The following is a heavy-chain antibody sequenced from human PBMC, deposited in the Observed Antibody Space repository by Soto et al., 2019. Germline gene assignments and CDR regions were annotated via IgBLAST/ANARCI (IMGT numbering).Heavy chain of an antibody. CDR1: GYSFTSYW. J-gene: IGHJ6*02. CDR2: IDPSDSYT. CDR3: ARLNWRPLYYYYGMDV. Sequence: GESLKISCKGSGYSFTSYWITWVRQMPGKGLEWMGRIDPSDSYTNYSPSFQGHVTISVDKSISTAYLQWSSLKASDTAMYYCARLNWRPLYYYYGMDVWGQGTTVTV. V-gene: IGHV5-10-1*01.